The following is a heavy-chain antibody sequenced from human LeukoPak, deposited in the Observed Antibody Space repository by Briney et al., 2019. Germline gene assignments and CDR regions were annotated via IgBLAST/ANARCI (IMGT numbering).Heavy chain of an antibody. J-gene: IGHJ6*03. CDR3: ARGGRDIVVVVAASPYYYYYMDA. Sequence: SETLSLTCAVYGGSFSGYYWSWIRQPPGKGLEWIGEINHSGSTNYNPSLKSRVTISVDTSKNQFSLKLSSVTAADTAVYYCARGGRDIVVVVAASPYYYYYMDAWGKGTTVTVSS. V-gene: IGHV4-34*01. CDR1: GGSFSGYY. D-gene: IGHD2-15*01. CDR2: INHSGST.